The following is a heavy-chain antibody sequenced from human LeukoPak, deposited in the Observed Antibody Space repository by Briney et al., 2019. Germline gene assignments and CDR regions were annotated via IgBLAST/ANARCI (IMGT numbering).Heavy chain of an antibody. CDR3: AKRGAAAGGGTYFDY. CDR2: ITASGVGT. J-gene: IGHJ4*02. Sequence: GGSLRLSCAASGFTSPSYVMHWVRQAPGKGLEWVSAITASGVGTYYADSVKGRFTISRDNSKNTLYLQMNSLRGEDTALYYCAKRGAAAGGGTYFDYWGQGTLVTVSS. CDR1: GFTSPSYV. D-gene: IGHD6-13*01. V-gene: IGHV3-23*01.